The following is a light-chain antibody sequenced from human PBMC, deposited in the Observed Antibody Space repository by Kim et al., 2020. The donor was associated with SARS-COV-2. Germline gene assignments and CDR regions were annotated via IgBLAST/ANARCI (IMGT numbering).Light chain of an antibody. Sequence: APGETATLSRRASQCVSSNLAWYQQTPGQAPRLLIYGASTRATGIPARFSGSGSGTEFTLTISSLQSEDFAVYYCQQYNNWPPWTFGQGTKVDIK. CDR2: GAS. CDR3: QQYNNWPPWT. J-gene: IGKJ1*01. V-gene: IGKV3-15*01. CDR1: QCVSSN.